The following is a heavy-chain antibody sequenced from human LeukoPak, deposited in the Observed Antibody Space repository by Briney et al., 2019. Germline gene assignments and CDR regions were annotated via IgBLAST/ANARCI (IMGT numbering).Heavy chain of an antibody. D-gene: IGHD4-17*01. CDR1: GFTFSSYW. V-gene: IGHV3-74*01. CDR2: INSDGSST. Sequence: HPGGSLRLSCAASGFTFSSYWMHWVRQAPGKGLVWVSRINSDGSSTSYADSVKGRFTISRDNAKNTLYLQMNSLRAEDTAVYYCARIKGRLRPAFDIWGQGTMVTVSS. CDR3: ARIKGRLRPAFDI. J-gene: IGHJ3*02.